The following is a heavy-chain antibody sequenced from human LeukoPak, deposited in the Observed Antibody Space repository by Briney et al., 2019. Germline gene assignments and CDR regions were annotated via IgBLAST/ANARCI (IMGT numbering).Heavy chain of an antibody. Sequence: PSETLSLTCTVSGGSISSYYWSWIRQPPGKGLEWIGEINHSGSTNYNPSLKSRVSISVDSSKNQFSLKVSSVTAADTAVYYCARRGYYYDAFDIWGQGTMVTVSS. J-gene: IGHJ3*02. V-gene: IGHV4-34*01. CDR2: INHSGST. CDR1: GGSISSYY. D-gene: IGHD2/OR15-2a*01. CDR3: ARRGYYYDAFDI.